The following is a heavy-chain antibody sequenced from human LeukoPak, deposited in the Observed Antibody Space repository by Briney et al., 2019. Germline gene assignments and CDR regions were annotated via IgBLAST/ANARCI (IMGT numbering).Heavy chain of an antibody. V-gene: IGHV3-43D*03. CDR3: AILPARGGSGSYWASPIDY. Sequence: GGSLRLSCAASGFSFDDYAMHWVRQPPGKGLEWLSLITWDSGRNYFADSVKGRFTISRDNGKNSLYLQMNSLRAEDTAVYYCAILPARGGSGSYWASPIDYWGQGTLVTVSS. CDR1: GFSFDDYA. D-gene: IGHD3-10*01. CDR2: ITWDSGRN. J-gene: IGHJ4*02.